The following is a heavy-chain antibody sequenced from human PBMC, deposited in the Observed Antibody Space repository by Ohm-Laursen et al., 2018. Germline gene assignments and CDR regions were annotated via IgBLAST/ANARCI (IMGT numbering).Heavy chain of an antibody. V-gene: IGHV3-21*01. CDR1: GLALNSYS. J-gene: IGHJ6*02. CDR3: ARDAPNYKTISGVVTALGMDV. Sequence: GSLRLSCTASGLALNSYSMNWVRQAPGKGLEWVSSISLSGSHIYYADSVKGRFTISRDNDKTTLYLQMNSLRAEDTAVYYCARDAPNYKTISGVVTALGMDVWGQGTTVTVSS. D-gene: IGHD3-3*01. CDR2: ISLSGSHI.